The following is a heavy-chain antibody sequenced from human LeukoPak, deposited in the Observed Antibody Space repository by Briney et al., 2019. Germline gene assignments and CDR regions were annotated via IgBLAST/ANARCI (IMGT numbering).Heavy chain of an antibody. CDR1: GGSISSGSYY. V-gene: IGHV4-61*02. D-gene: IGHD2-2*01. J-gene: IGHJ4*02. CDR2: IYTSGST. Sequence: SETLSLTCTVSGGSISSGSYYWSWIRQPAGKGLEWIGRIYTSGSTNYNPSLKSRVTISVDTSKNQFSLKLSSVTAADTAVYYCASVVVPAAKGPISWGQGTLVTVSS. CDR3: ASVVVPAAKGPIS.